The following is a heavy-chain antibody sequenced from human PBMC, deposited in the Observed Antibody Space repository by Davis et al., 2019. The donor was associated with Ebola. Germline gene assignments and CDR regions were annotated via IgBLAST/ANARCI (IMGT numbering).Heavy chain of an antibody. J-gene: IGHJ6*02. CDR3: ARDLDYGDYYYYGMDV. Sequence: ASVKVSCKASGYTFTSYAMHWVRQAPGQRLEWMGWINAGNGNTKYSQKFQGRVTITRDTSAGTAYMELSSLRSEDTAVYYCARDLDYGDYYYYGMDVWGQGTTVTVSS. D-gene: IGHD4-17*01. V-gene: IGHV1-3*01. CDR1: GYTFTSYA. CDR2: INAGNGNT.